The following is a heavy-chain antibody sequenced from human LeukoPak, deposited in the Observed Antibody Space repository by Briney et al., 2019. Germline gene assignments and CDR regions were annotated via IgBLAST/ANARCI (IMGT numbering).Heavy chain of an antibody. V-gene: IGHV3-23*01. J-gene: IGHJ6*04. CDR2: FSVRDDST. D-gene: IGHD2-2*01. CDR3: ARDSKLYCSSTSCYMDV. Sequence: GGSLRLSCAASGFIFSSFAMSWVRQAPGKGLEWVSTFSVRDDSTYSADSVKGRFTISRDNAKNSLYLQINSLRAEDTAVYYCARDSKLYCSSTSCYMDVWGKGTTVTVSS. CDR1: GFIFSSFA.